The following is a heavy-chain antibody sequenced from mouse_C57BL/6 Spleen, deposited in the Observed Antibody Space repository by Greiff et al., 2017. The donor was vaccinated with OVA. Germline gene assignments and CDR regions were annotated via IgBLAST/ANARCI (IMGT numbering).Heavy chain of an antibody. V-gene: IGHV1-61*01. CDR1: GYTFTSYW. CDR3: AREYDYPYYFDY. Sequence: QQSCKASGYTFTSYWMDWVKQRPGQGLEWIGNIYPSDSETHYNQKFKDKATLTVDKSSSTAYMQLSSLTSEDSAVYYCAREYDYPYYFDYWGQGTTLTVSS. J-gene: IGHJ2*01. CDR2: IYPSDSET. D-gene: IGHD2-4*01.